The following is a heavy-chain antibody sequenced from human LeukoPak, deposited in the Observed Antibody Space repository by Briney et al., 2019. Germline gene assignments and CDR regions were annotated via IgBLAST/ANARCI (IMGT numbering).Heavy chain of an antibody. Sequence: ASVKVSCKASGYTFTGYYMHWVRHAPGQGLEWMGRINPNSGGTNYAQKFQGRVTMTRDTSISTAYMELSRLRSDDTAVYYCARGDTAMVTDYYYYMDVWGKGTTVTVSS. V-gene: IGHV1-2*06. CDR2: INPNSGGT. CDR1: GYTFTGYY. D-gene: IGHD5-18*01. CDR3: ARGDTAMVTDYYYYMDV. J-gene: IGHJ6*03.